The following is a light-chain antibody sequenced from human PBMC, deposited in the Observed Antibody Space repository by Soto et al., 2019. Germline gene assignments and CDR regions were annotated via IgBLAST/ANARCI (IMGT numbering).Light chain of an antibody. CDR1: SSDVGGYNY. Sequence: QSVLTQPPSASGSPGQSVTISCTGTSSDVGGYNYVSWYQQHPGKAPKLMIYEVSKRPSGVPDRFSGSKSGNTASLTVSGLQAEDEADYYCCSHAGSSTYLFGTGTKLTVL. V-gene: IGLV2-8*01. CDR3: CSHAGSSTYL. CDR2: EVS. J-gene: IGLJ1*01.